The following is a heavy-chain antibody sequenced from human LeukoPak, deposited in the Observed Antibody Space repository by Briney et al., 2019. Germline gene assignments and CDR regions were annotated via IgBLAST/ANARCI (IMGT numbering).Heavy chain of an antibody. D-gene: IGHD3-3*01. CDR1: GGSVSSYY. J-gene: IGHJ5*02. Sequence: SETLSLTCTVSGGSVSSYYWSWIRQPAGKGLEWIGRIYTSGSTNYNPSLKSRVTTSVDTSKNQFSLKLSSVTAADTAVYYCARTYYDFFPGLFDPWGQGTLVTVSS. V-gene: IGHV4-4*07. CDR3: ARTYYDFFPGLFDP. CDR2: IYTSGST.